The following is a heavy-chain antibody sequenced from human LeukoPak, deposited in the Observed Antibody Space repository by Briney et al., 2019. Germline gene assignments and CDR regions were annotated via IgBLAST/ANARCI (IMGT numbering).Heavy chain of an antibody. CDR1: GYTFITYG. CDR3: ARVGGDFSLDY. Sequence: GASVKVSCKASGYTFITYGITWVRQAPGQGLGWMGWISGYNGNTDYAQKVQARVTMTTDTSTNTAYMELRSLRSDDTAVYYCARVGGDFSLDYWGQGTLVTVSS. J-gene: IGHJ4*02. CDR2: ISGYNGNT. V-gene: IGHV1-18*01. D-gene: IGHD3-3*01.